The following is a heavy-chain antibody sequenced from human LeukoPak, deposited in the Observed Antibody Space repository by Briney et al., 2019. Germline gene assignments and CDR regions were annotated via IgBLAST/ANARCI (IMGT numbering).Heavy chain of an antibody. J-gene: IGHJ5*02. D-gene: IGHD3-22*01. CDR2: IRYDGSNK. V-gene: IGHV3-30*02. Sequence: PGGSLRLSCAASGFTFSSYGMLWVRQAPGKGLEWVAFIRYDGSNKYYADSVKGRFTISRDNSKNTLYLQMNSLRAEDTALYYCARFGASVGGYSIGRQFDPWGQGTLVTVSS. CDR1: GFTFSSYG. CDR3: ARFGASVGGYSIGRQFDP.